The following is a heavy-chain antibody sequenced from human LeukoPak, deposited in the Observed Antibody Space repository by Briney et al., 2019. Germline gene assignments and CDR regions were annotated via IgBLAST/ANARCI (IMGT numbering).Heavy chain of an antibody. CDR3: VRDGFGSGWYGDFDY. D-gene: IGHD6-19*01. CDR1: GFTFGRYG. Sequence: GRSLRLSCAASGFTFGRYGMHWVRQAPAKGLEWLAVIWYDDTNKYYADSVKGRFTISRDNSKNALFLQMNSLRVEDTAVYYCVRDGFGSGWYGDFDYWGQGSLVTVSS. J-gene: IGHJ4*02. V-gene: IGHV3-33*01. CDR2: IWYDDTNK.